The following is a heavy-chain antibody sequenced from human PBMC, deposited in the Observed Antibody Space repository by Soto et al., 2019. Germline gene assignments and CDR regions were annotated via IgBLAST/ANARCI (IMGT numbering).Heavy chain of an antibody. J-gene: IGHJ5*02. Sequence: EVQLLESGGGLVQPGGSLRLSCAASGFTFSSYAMSWVRQAPGKGLEWVSAISGSGGSTYYADSVKGRFTISRDNSKYTLYLQMNRLRAEDAAVYYCENWGVSKYYDILTGYYTTNWFDPWGQGTLVTVSP. CDR1: GFTFSSYA. CDR3: ENWGVSKYYDILTGYYTTNWFDP. V-gene: IGHV3-23*01. D-gene: IGHD3-9*01. CDR2: ISGSGGST.